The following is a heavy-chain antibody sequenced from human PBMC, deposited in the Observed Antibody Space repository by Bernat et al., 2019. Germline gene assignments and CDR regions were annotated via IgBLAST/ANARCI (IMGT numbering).Heavy chain of an antibody. CDR1: GFTFSSYA. Sequence: EVQLVESGGGLVQSGGSLRLSCAASGFTFSSYAMSWVRQAPGKGLEWVSTISGNGGKTYYADSVKGRFTISRDNSKNTLYLQMNSLRAEDTAVYYCAKNPYKQQRQNWFDPWGQGTLVTVSS. V-gene: IGHV3-23*04. J-gene: IGHJ5*02. CDR2: ISGNGGKT. D-gene: IGHD6-13*01. CDR3: AKNPYKQQRQNWFDP.